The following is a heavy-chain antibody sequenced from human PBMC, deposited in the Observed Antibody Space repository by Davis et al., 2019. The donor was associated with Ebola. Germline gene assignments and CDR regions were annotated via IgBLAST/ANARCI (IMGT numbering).Heavy chain of an antibody. D-gene: IGHD3-3*01. CDR3: ARLGVQRFLEWFPLDY. J-gene: IGHJ4*02. CDR2: INYSGST. CDR1: GGSISSFY. V-gene: IGHV4-59*01. Sequence: MPSETLSLTCTVSGGSISSFYWSWIRQPPGKGLEWIGYINYSGSTKYNPSLKSRVTISVDTSKNQFSLKLSSVTAADTAVYYCARLGVQRFLEWFPLDYWGQGTLVTVSS.